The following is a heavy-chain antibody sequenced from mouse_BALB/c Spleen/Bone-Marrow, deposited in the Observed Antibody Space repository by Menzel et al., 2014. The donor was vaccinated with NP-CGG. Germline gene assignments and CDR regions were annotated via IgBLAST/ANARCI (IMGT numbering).Heavy chain of an antibody. Sequence: QVQLQQSGAELMKPGASVKISCKATGYTFXSYWIDSIKQWHGHGLQWNGEILPGSGSTNYNEKFKGKATFTADTSSNTAYMQLSSLTSEDSSVYYAEVWTTVRDYWGQGTTLTVSS. D-gene: IGHD1-1*01. CDR1: GYTFXSYW. CDR3: EVWTTVRDY. J-gene: IGHJ2*01. CDR2: ILPGSGST. V-gene: IGHV1-9*01.